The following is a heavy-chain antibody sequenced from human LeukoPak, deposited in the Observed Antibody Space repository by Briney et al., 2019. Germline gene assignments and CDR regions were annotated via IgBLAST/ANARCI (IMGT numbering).Heavy chain of an antibody. CDR3: ARHIFPDGSPFDS. V-gene: IGHV4-59*08. Sequence: SSETLSLTCTVSGDSITNNHWSWIRQPPGKGLEWLGHISYTGNTNYNPSLKSRLTISVDTSKNHFSLTLTSVTAADTALCYCARHIFPDGSPFDSWGQGSLVTVSS. CDR2: ISYTGNT. D-gene: IGHD3-10*01. CDR1: GDSITNNH. J-gene: IGHJ4*02.